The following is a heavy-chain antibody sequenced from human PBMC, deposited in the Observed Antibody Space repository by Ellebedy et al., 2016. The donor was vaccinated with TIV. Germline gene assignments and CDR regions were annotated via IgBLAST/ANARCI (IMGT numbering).Heavy chain of an antibody. CDR3: ARRKWDSFDI. J-gene: IGHJ3*02. D-gene: IGHD1-26*01. Sequence: GESLKISCQGSGYSFASYWITWVLQLPGQGLEWMGWISPRDSNTNFSPSFQGHVTISVDNSLSTAYVQWSSLRASDTAIYYCARRKWDSFDIWGQGTMITVSS. CDR1: GYSFASYW. CDR2: ISPRDSNT. V-gene: IGHV5-10-1*01.